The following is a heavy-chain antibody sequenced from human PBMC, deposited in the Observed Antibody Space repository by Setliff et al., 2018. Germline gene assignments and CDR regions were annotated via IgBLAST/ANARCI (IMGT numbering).Heavy chain of an antibody. CDR2: IYHSGST. D-gene: IGHD6-13*01. CDR3: ARSAGYSSSWYNYYYGMDV. V-gene: IGHV4-38-2*01. Sequence: SETLSLTCAVSDYSISSGYYWGWIRQPPGKGLEWIGSIYHSGSTYYNPSLKSRVTISVDTSKNQFSLKLSSVTAADTAVYYCARSAGYSSSWYNYYYGMDVWGQGTTVTVS. J-gene: IGHJ6*02. CDR1: DYSISSGYY.